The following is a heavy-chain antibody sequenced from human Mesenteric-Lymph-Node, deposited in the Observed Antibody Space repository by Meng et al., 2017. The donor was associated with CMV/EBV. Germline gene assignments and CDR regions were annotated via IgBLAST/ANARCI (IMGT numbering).Heavy chain of an antibody. V-gene: IGHV3-11*04. Sequence: GGSLRLSCAVYGGSFSGYYWSWVRQAPGKGLEWVSYISSSSSTIYYADSVKGRFTISRDNAKNSLYLQMNSLRAEDTAVYYCASHDFWSGYWFDPWGQGTLVTVSS. CDR1: GGSFSGYY. J-gene: IGHJ5*02. CDR2: ISSSSSTI. CDR3: ASHDFWSGYWFDP. D-gene: IGHD3-3*01.